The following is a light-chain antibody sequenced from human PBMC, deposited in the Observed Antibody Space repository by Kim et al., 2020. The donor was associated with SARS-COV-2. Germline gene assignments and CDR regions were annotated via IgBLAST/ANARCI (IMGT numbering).Light chain of an antibody. J-gene: IGKJ4*01. V-gene: IGKV3-20*01. CDR2: GAS. CDR3: QQYGTSPLT. Sequence: PGERAALSCRASQSVSSSYLAWYQQKPGQAPRLLIYGASSMATGIPDRFSGSGSGTDFTLTITRLEPDDFAVYYCQQYGTSPLTFGGGTKLEI. CDR1: QSVSSSY.